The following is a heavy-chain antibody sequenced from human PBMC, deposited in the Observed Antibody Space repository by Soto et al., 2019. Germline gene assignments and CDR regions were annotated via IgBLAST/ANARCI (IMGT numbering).Heavy chain of an antibody. J-gene: IGHJ4*02. D-gene: IGHD2-21*01. CDR2: SRNKANSYTT. V-gene: IGHV3-72*01. Sequence: GSLRLSCAASGFTFSDHYMDWVRQAPGKGLEWVGRSRNKANSYTTEYAASVKGRFTFSRDESKNSLYLQMNSLKTEDTAVYYCARIATSYYYDYWGQGTQVTVSS. CDR3: ARIATSYYYDY. CDR1: GFTFSDHY.